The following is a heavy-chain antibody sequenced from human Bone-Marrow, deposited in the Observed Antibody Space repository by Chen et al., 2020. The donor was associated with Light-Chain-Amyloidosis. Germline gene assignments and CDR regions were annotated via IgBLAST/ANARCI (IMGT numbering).Heavy chain of an antibody. J-gene: IGHJ4*02. CDR3: ATAPSYWYGD. D-gene: IGHD3-10*01. Sequence: QVQLVQSGSEVKKPGASVTVSCRASGYTFTGYYIHLVRQAPGQGLEWMGRIDPKSGDTNYAQKFQGRVTMTGDATITAAHMELTNLRYDDTAVYYCATAPSYWYGDWGQGTLVTVSS. V-gene: IGHV1-2*06. CDR1: GYTFTGYY. CDR2: IDPKSGDT.